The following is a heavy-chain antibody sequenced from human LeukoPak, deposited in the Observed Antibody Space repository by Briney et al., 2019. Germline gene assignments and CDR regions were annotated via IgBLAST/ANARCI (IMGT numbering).Heavy chain of an antibody. Sequence: PSETLSLTCTVSGGSISSSSYYWGWIRQPPGKGLEWIGSIYYSGSTYYNPSLKSRVTISVDTSKNQFSLKLSSVTAADTAVYYCARVGGDFDGNWGEDSWGQGTLVTVSS. CDR2: IYYSGST. J-gene: IGHJ4*02. CDR1: GGSISSSSYY. D-gene: IGHD4-23*01. V-gene: IGHV4-39*07. CDR3: ARVGGDFDGNWGEDS.